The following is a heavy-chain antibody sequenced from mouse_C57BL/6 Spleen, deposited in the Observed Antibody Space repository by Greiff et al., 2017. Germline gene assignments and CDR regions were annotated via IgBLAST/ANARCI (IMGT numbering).Heavy chain of an antibody. V-gene: IGHV14-1*01. CDR3: TLYYYGSSYVDY. J-gene: IGHJ2*01. CDR1: GFNIKDYY. CDR2: IDPEDGDT. Sequence: VQLQQSGAELVRPGASVKLSCTASGFNIKDYYMHWVKQRPEQGLEWIGRIDPEDGDTEYAPKFQGKATMTADTSSNTAYLQLSSLTSEDTAVYYCTLYYYGSSYVDYWGQGTTLTVSS. D-gene: IGHD1-1*01.